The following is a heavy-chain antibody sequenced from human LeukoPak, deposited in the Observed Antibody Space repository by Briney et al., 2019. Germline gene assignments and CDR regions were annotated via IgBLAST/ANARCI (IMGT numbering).Heavy chain of an antibody. CDR1: GYTFTSYG. CDR3: ARVSQDIVVVPAAMRVNYYYYMDV. J-gene: IGHJ6*03. D-gene: IGHD2-2*01. Sequence: GASVKVSCKASGYTFTSYGISWVRQAPGQGLEWMGWISAYNGNTNYAQKLQGRVTMTTDTSTSTAYMELRSLRSDDTAVYYCARVSQDIVVVPAAMRVNYYYYMDVWGKGTTVTISS. V-gene: IGHV1-18*01. CDR2: ISAYNGNT.